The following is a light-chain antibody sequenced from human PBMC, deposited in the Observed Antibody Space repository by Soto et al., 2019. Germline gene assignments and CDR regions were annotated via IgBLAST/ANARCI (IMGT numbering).Light chain of an antibody. CDR1: QIVGYN. V-gene: IGKV3-20*01. CDR3: QYYDKLAKAIT. J-gene: IGKJ5*01. Sequence: ETVFTQSPVSLSLSPVDRATLSCRASQIVGYNVAWYQQIPGQPPKLLIFGASNRATGIPARFSGSGSGTDFTLTISRLEPEDFAVYYCQYYDKLAKAITFGQGTRLENK. CDR2: GAS.